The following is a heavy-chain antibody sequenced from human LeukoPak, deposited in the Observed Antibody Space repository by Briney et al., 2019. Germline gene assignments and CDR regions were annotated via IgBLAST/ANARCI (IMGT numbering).Heavy chain of an antibody. CDR1: GGSISSDNYY. CDR2: IYTSGST. J-gene: IGHJ4*02. D-gene: IGHD6-19*01. Sequence: PSETLSLTCTVSGGSISSDNYYWSWIRQPAGKGLEWIGRIYTSGSTNYNPSLKSRVTISVDTSKNQFSLKLNSVTAADTAMYYCARGTLYSGWSYYFDYWGQGSQVTVSS. CDR3: ARGTLYSGWSYYFDY. V-gene: IGHV4-61*02.